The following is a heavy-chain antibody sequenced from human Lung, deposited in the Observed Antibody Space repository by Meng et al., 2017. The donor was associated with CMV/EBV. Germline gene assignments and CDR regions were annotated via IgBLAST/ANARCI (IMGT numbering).Heavy chain of an antibody. D-gene: IGHD2-8*01. J-gene: IGHJ6*02. CDR3: ARGEVARGYCTNGVCYSPRGYYYYGMDV. V-gene: IGHV4-39*07. CDR1: GGSISSSSYY. CDR2: IYYSGST. Sequence: SXTLSLXCTVSGGSISSSSYYWGWIRQPPGKGLEWIGSIYYSGSTYYNPSLKSRVTISVDTSKNQFSLKLSSVTAADTAVYYCARGEVARGYCTNGVCYSPRGYYYYGMDVXGQGXTVTVSS.